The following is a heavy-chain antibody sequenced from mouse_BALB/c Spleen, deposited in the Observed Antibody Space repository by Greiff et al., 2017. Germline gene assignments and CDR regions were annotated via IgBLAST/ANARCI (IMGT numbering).Heavy chain of an antibody. D-gene: IGHD1-2*01. CDR2: ISDGGSYT. CDR3: ARGGITTATGAMDY. J-gene: IGHJ4*01. CDR1: GFTFSDYY. V-gene: IGHV5-4*02. Sequence: EVQLQESGGGLVKPGGSLKLSCAASGFTFSDYYMYWVRQTPEKRLEWVATISDGGSYTYYPDSVKGRFTISRDNAKNNLYLQMSSLKSEDTAMYYCARGGITTATGAMDYWGQGTSVTVSS.